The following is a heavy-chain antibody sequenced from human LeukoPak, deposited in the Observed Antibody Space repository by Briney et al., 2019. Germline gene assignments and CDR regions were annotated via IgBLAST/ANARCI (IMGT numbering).Heavy chain of an antibody. D-gene: IGHD2-21*02. CDR2: IQNDGSNK. CDR3: AKDRIVLVTATFDY. CDR1: GFTFSSYA. V-gene: IGHV3-30*02. Sequence: PGGSLRLSCAASGFTFSSYAVSWVRQAPGKGLEWVAFIQNDGSNKYYADSVKGRFTISRDNSKNTLYLQMNSLRPDDTAMYYCAKDRIVLVTATFDYWGQGTLVTVSS. J-gene: IGHJ4*02.